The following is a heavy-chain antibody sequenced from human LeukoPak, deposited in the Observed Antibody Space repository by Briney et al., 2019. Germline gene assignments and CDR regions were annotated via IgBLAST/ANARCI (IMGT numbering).Heavy chain of an antibody. D-gene: IGHD2-21*01. CDR1: SGSISSSNYY. CDR2: IYYSGSA. J-gene: IGHJ3*02. V-gene: IGHV4-39*07. CDR3: ARVRLGVVDAFDI. Sequence: SETLSLTCAVSSGSISSSNYYWGWIRQPPGKGLEWIGSIYYSGSAYYNPSLKSRVTISVDTSKNQFSLKLSSVTAADTAVYYCARVRLGVVDAFDIWGQGTMVTVSS.